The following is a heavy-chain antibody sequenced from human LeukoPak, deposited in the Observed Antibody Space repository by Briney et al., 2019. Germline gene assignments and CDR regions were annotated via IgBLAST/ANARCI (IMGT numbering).Heavy chain of an antibody. CDR1: GYSFTSYW. D-gene: IGHD3-10*01. CDR2: IYPGDSDT. V-gene: IGHV5-51*01. J-gene: IGHJ5*02. CDR3: ARQGVTMVRGVPHNWFDP. Sequence: GESLKISCKGSGYSFTSYWIGWVRQMPGKGLEWMGIIYPGDSDTRYSPSFQGQVTISADKSISTAYLQWSSLEASDTAMYYCARQGVTMVRGVPHNWFDPWGQGTLVTVSS.